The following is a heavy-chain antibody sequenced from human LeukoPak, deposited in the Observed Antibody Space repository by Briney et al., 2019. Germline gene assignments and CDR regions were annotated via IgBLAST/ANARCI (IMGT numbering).Heavy chain of an antibody. V-gene: IGHV3-53*01. D-gene: IGHD5-24*01. CDR1: GFTVSSNY. CDR2: IYSGGST. Sequence: GGSLRLSCAVSGFTVSSNYMSWVRQAPGKGLEWVSLIYSGGSTYYADSVKGRFTVSRDNAKNTLYLQVNSLGAEDTAVYYCARGAMGNYYMDVWGKGTTVTVSS. J-gene: IGHJ6*03. CDR3: ARGAMGNYYMDV.